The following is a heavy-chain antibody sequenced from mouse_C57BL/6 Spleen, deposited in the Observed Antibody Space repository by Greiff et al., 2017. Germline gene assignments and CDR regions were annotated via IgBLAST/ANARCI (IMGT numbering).Heavy chain of an antibody. CDR3: ARFTTVVATYYYAMDY. Sequence: QVHVKQSGAELVKPGASVKMSCKASGYTFTSYWITWVKQRPGQGLEWIGDIYPGSGSTNYNEKLKSKATLTVDTSSSTAYMQLSSLTSEDSAVYYCARFTTVVATYYYAMDYWGQGTSVTVSS. CDR1: GYTFTSYW. J-gene: IGHJ4*01. D-gene: IGHD1-1*01. V-gene: IGHV1-55*01. CDR2: IYPGSGST.